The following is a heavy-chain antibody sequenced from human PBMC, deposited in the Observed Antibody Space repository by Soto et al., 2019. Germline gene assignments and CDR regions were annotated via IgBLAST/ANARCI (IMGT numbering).Heavy chain of an antibody. CDR2: IFHSGDT. V-gene: IGHV4-4*02. CDR1: GDSISNSRW. D-gene: IGHD6-19*01. J-gene: IGHJ3*01. Sequence: QVQLQESGPGLVKHSGTLSLTYAVSGDSISNSRWWTWVRQPPGKGLEWIGDIFHSGDTNYNPSLKSRVFISVDKSQNQCSLKVSSVTAADTAVYYCAYSTGWYRHDVWGQGTLVTVSS. CDR3: AYSTGWYRHDV.